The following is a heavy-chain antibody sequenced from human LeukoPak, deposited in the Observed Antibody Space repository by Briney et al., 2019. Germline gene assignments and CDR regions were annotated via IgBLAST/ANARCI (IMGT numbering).Heavy chain of an antibody. CDR2: IYYSGST. CDR1: GGSFSGYY. Sequence: SETLSLTCAVYGGSFSGYYWSWIRQPPGKGLEWIGYIYYSGSTNYNPSLKSRVTISVDTSKNQFSLKLSSVTAADTAVYYCARARYCSGGSCYFYYYYYMDVWGKGTTVTVSS. V-gene: IGHV4-59*01. J-gene: IGHJ6*03. CDR3: ARARYCSGGSCYFYYYYYMDV. D-gene: IGHD2-15*01.